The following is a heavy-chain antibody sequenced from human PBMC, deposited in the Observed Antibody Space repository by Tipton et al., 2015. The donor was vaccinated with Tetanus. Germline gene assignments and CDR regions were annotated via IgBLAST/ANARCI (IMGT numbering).Heavy chain of an antibody. Sequence: SLRLSCAASGFTFSRYWMSWVRQAPGKGLEWVANIMEDGSEKYYVDSVKGRFTISRDNAKNTLFLQMSSLRAEDTAVYYCARGRLGRDYRMDVWGQGTTVTVSS. CDR3: ARGRLGRDYRMDV. CDR1: GFTFSRYW. J-gene: IGHJ6*02. D-gene: IGHD7-27*01. CDR2: IMEDGSEK. V-gene: IGHV3-7*01.